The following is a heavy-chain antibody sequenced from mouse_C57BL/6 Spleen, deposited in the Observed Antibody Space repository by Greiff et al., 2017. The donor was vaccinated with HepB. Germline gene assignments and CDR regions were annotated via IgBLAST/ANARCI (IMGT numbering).Heavy chain of an antibody. CDR3: ASLFTTVVGY. D-gene: IGHD1-1*01. Sequence: DVHLVESGGDLVKPGGSLKLSCAASGFTFRSYGMSWVRQTPDKRLEWVATISSGGSYTYYPDSVKGRFTISRDNAKNTLYLQMSSLKSEDTAMYYCASLFTTVVGYWGQGTTLTVSS. V-gene: IGHV5-6*01. CDR2: ISSGGSYT. J-gene: IGHJ2*01. CDR1: GFTFRSYG.